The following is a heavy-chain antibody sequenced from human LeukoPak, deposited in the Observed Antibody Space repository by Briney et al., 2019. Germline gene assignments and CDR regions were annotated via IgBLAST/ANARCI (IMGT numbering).Heavy chain of an antibody. CDR3: ARLGSYLDF. CDR1: GASISNYY. D-gene: IGHD1-26*01. Sequence: SETLSLTCTVSGASISNYYWSWIRQTPEKGLEWKGHIHSSGGSSYYPSLKSRLTLSIDTSRNQLSLKLPSVTAADTAVYFCARLGSYLDFWGQGALVTVSS. J-gene: IGHJ4*02. V-gene: IGHV4-4*09. CDR2: IHSSGGS.